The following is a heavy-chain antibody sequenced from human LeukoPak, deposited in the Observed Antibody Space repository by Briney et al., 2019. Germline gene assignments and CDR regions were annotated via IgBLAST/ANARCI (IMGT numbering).Heavy chain of an antibody. J-gene: IGHJ4*02. CDR1: GFTFTTYW. V-gene: IGHV3-7*03. CDR2: INQVGSSK. D-gene: IGHD5-12*01. CDR3: ATDSRGGGYGY. Sequence: GGSLRLPCAASGFTFTTYWMGWVRQAPGKGPEWVANINQVGSSKYFVDSVKGRFIISRDNAKNSLYLQMHSLRIEDTALYYCATDSRGGGYGYWGQGTLVTVSS.